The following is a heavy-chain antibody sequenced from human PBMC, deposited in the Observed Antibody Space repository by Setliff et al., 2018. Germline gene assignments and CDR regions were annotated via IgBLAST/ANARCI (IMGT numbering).Heavy chain of an antibody. CDR3: ARDRTPYCHTPNCPEDCDL. Sequence: GGSLRLSCTASGLSYINDWVSWVRQAPGKGLEWLASINPHGSEKYYADSVKGRFTISRDNAKNSLSLQMNSLRAEDTAIYYCARDRTPYCHTPNCPEDCDLWGQGTLVTVSS. D-gene: IGHD2-21*01. CDR2: INPHGSEK. J-gene: IGHJ5*02. CDR1: GLSYINDW. V-gene: IGHV3-7*01.